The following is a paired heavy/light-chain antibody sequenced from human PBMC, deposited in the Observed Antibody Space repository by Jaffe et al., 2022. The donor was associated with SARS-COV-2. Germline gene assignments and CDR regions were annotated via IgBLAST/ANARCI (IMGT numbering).Light chain of an antibody. CDR3: VLYMGGALV. J-gene: IGLJ3*02. CDR2: STN. CDR1: SGSVSTSYY. Sequence: QTAVTQEPSFSVSPGGTVTLTCGLSSGSVSTSYYASWYQQTPGHAPRTLMYSTNIRSSGVPDRFSGSILGNKAALTITGAQADDESEYFCVLYMGGALVFGGGTKLTVL. V-gene: IGLV8-61*01.
Heavy chain of an antibody. J-gene: IGHJ5*02. Sequence: QVQLVESGGGLVKPGGSLRLSCVASQFTFTDFYMSWIRQAPGRGLEWISYISNSGSTINYADSVKGRFTVSRDNARNSLYLQMNSLRVEDTAVYYCARYWGPTRFDPWGQGTLVTVSS. CDR2: ISNSGSTI. V-gene: IGHV3-11*01. D-gene: IGHD2-21*01. CDR3: ARYWGPTRFDP. CDR1: QFTFTDFY.